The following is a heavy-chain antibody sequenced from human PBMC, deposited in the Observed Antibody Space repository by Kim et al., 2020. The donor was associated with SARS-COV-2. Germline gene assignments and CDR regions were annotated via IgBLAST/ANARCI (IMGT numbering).Heavy chain of an antibody. Sequence: SETLSLTCTVSGGSISISSYYWGWIRQPPGKGLEWIGSIYYSGSTYYNPSVKSRVTICVDTSKNQFSLKLSSVTAADTAVYYCARRKVRVVRGWFDPSCQGTLVTVSS. D-gene: IGHD3-10*01. CDR1: GGSISISSYY. J-gene: IGHJ5*02. V-gene: IGHV4-39*01. CDR2: IYYSGST. CDR3: ARRKVRVVRGWFDP.